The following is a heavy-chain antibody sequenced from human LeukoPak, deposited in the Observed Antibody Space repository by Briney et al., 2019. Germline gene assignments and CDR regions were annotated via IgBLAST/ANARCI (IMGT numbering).Heavy chain of an antibody. CDR1: GFTFSSYS. Sequence: PGGSLRLSCAASGFTFSSYSMNCVRQAPGKGLEWVSSIRSSSSYIYYADSVKGRFTISRDNAKNSLYLQMNSLRAEGTAVYYCARPTIFGVAAQLYGMDVWGQGTTVTVSS. CDR3: ARPTIFGVAAQLYGMDV. D-gene: IGHD3-3*01. V-gene: IGHV3-21*01. J-gene: IGHJ6*02. CDR2: IRSSSSYI.